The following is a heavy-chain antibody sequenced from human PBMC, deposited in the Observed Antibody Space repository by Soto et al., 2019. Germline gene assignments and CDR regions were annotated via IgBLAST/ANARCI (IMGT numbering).Heavy chain of an antibody. Sequence: KASETLSLTCTVSGGSISSYYWSWIRQPPGKGLEWIGYIYYSGSTNYNPSLKSRVTISVDTSKNQFSLKLSSVTAADTAVYYCARAGMVRGAYYFDYWGQGTLVTVSS. CDR1: GGSISSYY. D-gene: IGHD3-10*01. J-gene: IGHJ4*02. CDR2: IYYSGST. CDR3: ARAGMVRGAYYFDY. V-gene: IGHV4-59*01.